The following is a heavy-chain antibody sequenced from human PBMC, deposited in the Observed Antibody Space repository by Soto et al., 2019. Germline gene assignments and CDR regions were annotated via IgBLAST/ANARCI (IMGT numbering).Heavy chain of an antibody. J-gene: IGHJ6*02. D-gene: IGHD3-10*01. CDR2: IIPILGIA. CDR1: GGTFSSYT. CDR3: SRSSSTMVRGAYRNYYYYCGMDV. Sequence: QVQLVQSGAEVKKPGSSVKVSCKASGGTFSSYTISWVRQAPGQGLEWMGRIIPILGIANYAQKFQGRVTITADKSTSTAYMELSSLRSEETAVYYCSRSSSTMVRGAYRNYYYYCGMDVWGQGTTVTVSS. V-gene: IGHV1-69*02.